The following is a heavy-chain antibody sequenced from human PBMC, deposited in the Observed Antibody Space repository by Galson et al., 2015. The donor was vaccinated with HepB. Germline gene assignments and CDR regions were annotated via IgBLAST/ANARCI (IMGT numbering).Heavy chain of an antibody. CDR3: ARDGGLGIHPVFPR. J-gene: IGHJ4*02. D-gene: IGHD7-27*01. Sequence: LSLTCAVSGDPIDSSDFYWSWIRQPPGKGLEWIGYISPHNGRTYYKSSLRGRVTISTDTSKNQLSLRLTSVTAADTAVYYCARDGGLGIHPVFPRWGQGILVTVSS. CDR1: GDPIDSSDFY. V-gene: IGHV4-30-4*01. CDR2: ISPHNGRT.